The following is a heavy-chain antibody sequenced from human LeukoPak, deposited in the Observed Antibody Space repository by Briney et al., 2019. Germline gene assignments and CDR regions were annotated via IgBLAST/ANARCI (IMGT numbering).Heavy chain of an antibody. J-gene: IGHJ4*02. CDR3: ARVYYYDSSGLDY. CDR2: TRNKANSYTT. CDR1: GFTFSDHY. Sequence: GGSLRLSCAASGFTFSDHYMDWVRQAPGKGLEWVGRTRNKANSYTTEYAASVKGRFTISRDDSKNSLYLQMNSLKTEDTAVYYCARVYYYDSSGLDYWGQGTLVTVSS. D-gene: IGHD3-22*01. V-gene: IGHV3-72*01.